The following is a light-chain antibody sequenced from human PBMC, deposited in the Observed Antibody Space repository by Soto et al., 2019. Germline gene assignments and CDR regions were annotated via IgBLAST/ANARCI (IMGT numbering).Light chain of an antibody. Sequence: EIVLTQSPGTLSLSPGERATLSCRASQSVSSSYLAWYQQKPGQAPRLLIYGASSRATGIPDRFSGCGSGTDFTLTISRLEPEDFAVYYCQQYGSSPVTFGQGTKVEIK. CDR2: GAS. CDR1: QSVSSSY. J-gene: IGKJ1*01. V-gene: IGKV3-20*01. CDR3: QQYGSSPVT.